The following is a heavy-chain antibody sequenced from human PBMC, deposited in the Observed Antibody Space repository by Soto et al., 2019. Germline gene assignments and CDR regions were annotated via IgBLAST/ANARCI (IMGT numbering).Heavy chain of an antibody. CDR3: AKDPRYSSGWPHNWFDP. J-gene: IGHJ5*02. CDR1: GFTFSSYA. Sequence: TGGSLRLSCAASGFTFSSYAMSWVRQAPGKGLEWVSAISGSGGSTYYADSVKGRFTISRDNSKNTLYLQMNSLRAEDTAVYYCAKDPRYSSGWPHNWFDPWGQGTLVTVSS. CDR2: ISGSGGST. V-gene: IGHV3-23*01. D-gene: IGHD6-19*01.